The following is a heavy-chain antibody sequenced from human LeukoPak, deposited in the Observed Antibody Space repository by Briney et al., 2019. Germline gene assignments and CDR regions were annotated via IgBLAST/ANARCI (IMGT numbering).Heavy chain of an antibody. CDR1: GGSISSGDYY. CDR2: IYYSGST. D-gene: IGHD5-24*01. Sequence: PSETLSLTCTVSGGSISSGDYYWSWIRQPPGKGLEWIGYIYYSGSTYYNPSLKSRVTISVDTSKNQFSLKLSSVTAADTAVYYCARERWGDGYNYWGQGTLVTVSS. CDR3: ARERWGDGYNY. J-gene: IGHJ4*02. V-gene: IGHV4-30-4*01.